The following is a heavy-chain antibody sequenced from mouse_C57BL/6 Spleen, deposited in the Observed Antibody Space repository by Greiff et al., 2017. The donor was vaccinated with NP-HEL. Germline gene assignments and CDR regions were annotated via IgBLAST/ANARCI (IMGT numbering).Heavy chain of an antibody. V-gene: IGHV14-1*01. J-gene: IGHJ3*01. CDR1: GFNFNGYY. D-gene: IGHD1-1*01. CDR3: VTGRVGFAY. CDR2: IDPDGGDT. Sequence: VQLQQPGAELVRPGASVKLSCTASGFNFNGYYMHWVKQRPEQGLEWIGRIDPDGGDTEYTPKFQGKATMTADKSYNTAYMQLSSLTSEDTAVYYCVTGRVGFAYWGQGTLVTVSA.